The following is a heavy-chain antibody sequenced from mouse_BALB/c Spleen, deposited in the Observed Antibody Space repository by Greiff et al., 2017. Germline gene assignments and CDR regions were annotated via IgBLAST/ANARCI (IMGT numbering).Heavy chain of an antibody. J-gene: IGHJ4*01. CDR1: GFTFSSYA. D-gene: IGHD2-12*01. V-gene: IGHV5-6-5*01. Sequence: EVKLVESGGGLVKPGGSLKLSCAASGFTFSSYAMSWVRQTPEKRLEWVASISSGGSTYYPDSVKGRFTISRDNARNILYLQMSSLRSEDTAMYYCARGLGFTTSDYAMDYWGQGTSVTVSS. CDR2: ISSGGST. CDR3: ARGLGFTTSDYAMDY.